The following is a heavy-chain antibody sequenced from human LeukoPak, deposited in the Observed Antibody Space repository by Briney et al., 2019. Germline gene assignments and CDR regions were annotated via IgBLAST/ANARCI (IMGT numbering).Heavy chain of an antibody. J-gene: IGHJ4*02. CDR3: VRGGGFNSGFEY. D-gene: IGHD3-10*01. CDR1: GYTFTSYA. Sequence: ASVKVSCKASGYTFTSYAMHWVRQAPGQRLEWMGWINAGNGNTKYSQKFQGRVTITRDTSASTAYMELRSLRSDDTAVYYCVRGGGFNSGFEYWGQGTLVIVSS. CDR2: INAGNGNT. V-gene: IGHV1-3*01.